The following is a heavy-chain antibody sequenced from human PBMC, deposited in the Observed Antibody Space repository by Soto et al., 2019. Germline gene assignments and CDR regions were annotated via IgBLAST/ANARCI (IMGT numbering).Heavy chain of an antibody. CDR3: FIQGQHLVY. Sequence: SETLSLTCAVYGGSFSGYYWSWIRQPPGKGLEWIGSIYYSGSTYYNPSLKSRVTISVDTSKNQFSLKLSSVTAADTAVYYCFIQGQHLVYWGQGTLVTVSS. J-gene: IGHJ4*02. CDR2: IYYSGST. CDR1: GGSFSGYY. V-gene: IGHV4-34*01. D-gene: IGHD1-1*01.